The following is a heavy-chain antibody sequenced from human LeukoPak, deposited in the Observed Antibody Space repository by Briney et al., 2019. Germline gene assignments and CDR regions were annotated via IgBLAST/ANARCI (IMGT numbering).Heavy chain of an antibody. CDR3: ATQRSGWHYFDY. CDR1: GFTFSNYA. D-gene: IGHD6-19*01. V-gene: IGHV3-23*01. J-gene: IGHJ4*02. CDR2: ISSSGSST. Sequence: PGGSLRLSCAASGFTFSNYAMSWVRQAPGKGLEWVSSISSSGSSTYYADSVKGRFTISRDNSKNTPFLQMNSLRAEDTAVYYCATQRSGWHYFDYWGQGTLVTVSS.